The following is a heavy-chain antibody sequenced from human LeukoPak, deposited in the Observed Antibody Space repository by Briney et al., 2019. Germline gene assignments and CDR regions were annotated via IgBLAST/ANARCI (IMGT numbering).Heavy chain of an antibody. CDR2: ISGSGGST. D-gene: IGHD4-11*01. J-gene: IGHJ5*02. CDR1: GFTFSSYG. V-gene: IGHV3-23*01. Sequence: GGSLRLSCAASGFTFSSYGMSWVRQAPGKGLEWVSAISGSGGSTYYADSVKGRFTISRDNSKNTLYLQMNGLRAEDTAVYYCATQTYSNYYSWGQGTLVTVSS. CDR3: ATQTYSNYYS.